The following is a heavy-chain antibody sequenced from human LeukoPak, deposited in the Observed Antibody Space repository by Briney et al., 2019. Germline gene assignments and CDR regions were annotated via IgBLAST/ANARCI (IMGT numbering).Heavy chain of an antibody. CDR2: IYYSGST. Sequence: SETLSLTCTVSGGSASSGSYYWSWIRQPPGKGLEWIGYIYYSGSTNYNPSLKSRVTISVDTSKNQFSLKLSSVTAADTAAYYCARARYCGGDCYSATDLDYWGQGTLVTVSS. CDR3: ARARYCGGDCYSATDLDY. D-gene: IGHD2-21*02. CDR1: GGSASSGSYY. J-gene: IGHJ4*02. V-gene: IGHV4-61*01.